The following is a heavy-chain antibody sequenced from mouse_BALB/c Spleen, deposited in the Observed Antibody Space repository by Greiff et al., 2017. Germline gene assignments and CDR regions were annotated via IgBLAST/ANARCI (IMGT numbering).Heavy chain of an antibody. D-gene: IGHD1-1*01. Sequence: EVQGVESGPGLVKPSQSLSLTCTVTGYSITSDYAWNWIRQFPGNKLEWMGYISYSGSTSYNPSLKSRISITRDTSKNQFFLQLNSVTTEDTATYYCARDYYGSEPYWGQGTLVTVSA. J-gene: IGHJ3*01. V-gene: IGHV3-2*02. CDR1: GYSITSDYA. CDR3: ARDYYGSEPY. CDR2: ISYSGST.